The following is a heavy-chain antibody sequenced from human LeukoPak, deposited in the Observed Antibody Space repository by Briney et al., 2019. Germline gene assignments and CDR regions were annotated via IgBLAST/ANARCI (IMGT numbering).Heavy chain of an antibody. CDR3: ARAYGDYGFLLLDY. D-gene: IGHD4-17*01. V-gene: IGHV3-23*01. J-gene: IGHJ4*02. CDR1: GFTFSSYA. CDR2: ISDSGGST. Sequence: GGSLRLSCAASGFTFSSYAMSWVRQAPGKGLEWVSVISDSGGSTFYADSLKGRFTISRDNSKSTLYLQMNSLRAEDTAVYYCARAYGDYGFLLLDYWGQGTLVTVSS.